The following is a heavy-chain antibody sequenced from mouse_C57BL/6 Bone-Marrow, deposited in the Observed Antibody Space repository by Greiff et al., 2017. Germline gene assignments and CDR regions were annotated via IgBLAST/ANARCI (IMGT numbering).Heavy chain of an antibody. D-gene: IGHD1-1*01. J-gene: IGHJ1*03. CDR2: IDPSDSET. Sequence: QMQLKQPGAELVRPGSSVKLSCKASGYTFTSYWMHWVKQRPIQGLEWIGNIDPSDSETHYNQKFKDKATLTVDKSSSTAYMQLSSLTSEDSAVYYCARRAVVAHWYFDVWGTGTTVTVSS. CDR3: ARRAVVAHWYFDV. V-gene: IGHV1-52*01. CDR1: GYTFTSYW.